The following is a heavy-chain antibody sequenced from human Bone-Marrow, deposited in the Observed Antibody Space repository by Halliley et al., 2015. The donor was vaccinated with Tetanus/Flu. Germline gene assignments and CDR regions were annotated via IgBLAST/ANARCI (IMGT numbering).Heavy chain of an antibody. V-gene: IGHV5-51*01. CDR1: GYDFTRFW. Sequence: QLVQSGADVRRPGESLKISCQGSGYDFTRFWIGWVRQMPGKGLELMGLIDPKDSDTRYSPSFQGQVTISVDKAIRTAYLEWTSLKASDTAIFYCARVEIPAGNWFDPWGQGTLVSVSS. D-gene: IGHD6-13*01. J-gene: IGHJ5*02. CDR3: ARVEIPAGNWFDP. CDR2: IDPKDSDT.